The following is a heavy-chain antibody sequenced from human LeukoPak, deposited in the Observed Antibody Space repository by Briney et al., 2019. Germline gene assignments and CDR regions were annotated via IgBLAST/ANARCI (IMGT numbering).Heavy chain of an antibody. D-gene: IGHD3-10*01. Sequence: SETLSLTCTVSGGSISSYYWSWIRQPPGKGLEWIGYIYYSGSTNYNPSLKSRVTISVETSKNQFSLKLSSVTAADTAVYYCARARYGSGSLYYWGQGTLVTVSS. CDR3: ARARYGSGSLYY. J-gene: IGHJ4*02. CDR1: GGSISSYY. CDR2: IYYSGST. V-gene: IGHV4-59*01.